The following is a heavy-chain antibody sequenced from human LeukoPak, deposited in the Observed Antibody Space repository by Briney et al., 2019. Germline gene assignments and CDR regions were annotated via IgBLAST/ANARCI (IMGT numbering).Heavy chain of an antibody. CDR3: TRGGPQGGSFVDY. V-gene: IGHV3-74*01. D-gene: IGHD3-16*01. J-gene: IGHJ4*02. CDR1: GFTFSNYW. Sequence: GGSLRLSCAASGFTFSNYWMHWVRQTPGKGLVWVSRINNDGSNTVYADSVEGRFTSSRDNAKNTLYLQMNSLGAEDTAVYYCTRGGPQGGSFVDYWGQGTLVTVSS. CDR2: INNDGSNT.